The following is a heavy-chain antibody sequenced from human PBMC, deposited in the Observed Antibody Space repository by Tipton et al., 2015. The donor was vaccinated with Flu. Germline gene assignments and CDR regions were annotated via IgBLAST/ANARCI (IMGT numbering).Heavy chain of an antibody. CDR1: GYIFTNYW. CDR3: VRPATAYNSDDY. Sequence: VQLVQSGADVKKPGESLKISCKTSGYIFTNYWIGWVRQMPGKGLEWMGMIYPGDSDTRYGPSSQGQVTTSVDNSISTVYLQWSSLETSDTAVYYCVRPATAYNSDDYWGQGILVTVSS. V-gene: IGHV5-51*03. J-gene: IGHJ4*02. CDR2: IYPGDSDT. D-gene: IGHD6-25*01.